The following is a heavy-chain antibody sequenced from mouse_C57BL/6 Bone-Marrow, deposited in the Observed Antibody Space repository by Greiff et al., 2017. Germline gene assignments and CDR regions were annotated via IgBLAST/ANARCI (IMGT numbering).Heavy chain of an antibody. D-gene: IGHD1-1*01. CDR1: GYTFTDHT. Sequence: VLLQQSDAELVKPGASVKISCTVSGYTFTDHTIHWMKQRPEQGLEWIGYIYPRDGSTKYNEKFKGQATLTADKSSSTAYMQLNRLTSEDSAVYFCATSYYYGSSPWFAYWGQGTLVTVSA. J-gene: IGHJ3*01. CDR3: ATSYYYGSSPWFAY. V-gene: IGHV1-78*01. CDR2: IYPRDGST.